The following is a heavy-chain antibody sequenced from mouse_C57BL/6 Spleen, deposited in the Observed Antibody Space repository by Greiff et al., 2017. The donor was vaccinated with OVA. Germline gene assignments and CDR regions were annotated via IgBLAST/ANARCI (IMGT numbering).Heavy chain of an antibody. CDR1: GYTFTSYW. CDR3: TGQATFAY. D-gene: IGHD3-2*02. CDR2: IYPGNSDT. Sequence: EVQLQQSGTVLARPGASVKMSCKTSGYTFTSYWMHWVKQRPGQGLEWIGAIYPGNSDTSYNQKFKGKAKLTAVTAARTAYMELSRLTSEDSAVYDCTGQATFAYWGQGTLVTVSA. V-gene: IGHV1-5*01. J-gene: IGHJ3*01.